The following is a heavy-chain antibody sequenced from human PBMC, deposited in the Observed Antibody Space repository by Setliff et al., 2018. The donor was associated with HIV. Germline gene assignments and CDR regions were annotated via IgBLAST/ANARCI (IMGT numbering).Heavy chain of an antibody. CDR3: ARDSNAPYFQY. Sequence: SETLSLTCTVSGGSISTYYRSWIRQPPGKGLEWIGYISYSGSTNYNPSLKSRVTLSVKTSKNQFSLKLNSVTAADTAVYYCARDSNAPYFQYWGQGTLVTVSS. J-gene: IGHJ1*01. CDR1: GGSISTYY. CDR2: ISYSGST. V-gene: IGHV4-59*01. D-gene: IGHD1-1*01.